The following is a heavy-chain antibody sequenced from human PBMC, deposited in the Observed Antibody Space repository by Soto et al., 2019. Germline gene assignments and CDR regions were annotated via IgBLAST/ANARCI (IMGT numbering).Heavy chain of an antibody. CDR3: AKGTLWSGYDYYFDY. Sequence: GGSLRLSCAASGFTFSSYGMHWVRQAPGKGLEWVAVISYDGSNKYYADSVKGRFTISRDNSKNTLYLQMNSLRAEDTAVYYCAKGTLWSGYDYYFDYWGQGTLVTVSS. CDR2: ISYDGSNK. V-gene: IGHV3-30*18. CDR1: GFTFSSYG. D-gene: IGHD5-12*01. J-gene: IGHJ4*02.